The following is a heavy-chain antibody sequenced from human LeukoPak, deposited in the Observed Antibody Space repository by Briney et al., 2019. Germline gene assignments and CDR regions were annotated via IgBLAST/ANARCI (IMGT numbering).Heavy chain of an antibody. J-gene: IGHJ4*02. CDR1: GGSISSYY. CDR2: IYYSGST. Sequence: SETLFLTCTVSGGSISSYYWSWIRQPPGRGLEWVGYIYYSGSTNYNPSLKSRVTISVDTSKNEFSLKLSSVTAADTAVYYCARVSSGATTVDYWGQGTLVTVSS. D-gene: IGHD1-26*01. V-gene: IGHV4-59*01. CDR3: ARVSSGATTVDY.